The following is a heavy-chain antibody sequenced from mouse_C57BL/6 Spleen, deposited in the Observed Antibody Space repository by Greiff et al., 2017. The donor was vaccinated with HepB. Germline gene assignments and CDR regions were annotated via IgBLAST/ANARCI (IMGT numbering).Heavy chain of an antibody. CDR3: ASSYGFYWYFDV. Sequence: VQRVESGAELVKPGASVKISCKASGYAFSSYWMNWVKQRPGKGLEWIGQIYPGDGDTNYNGKFKGKATLTADKSSSTAYMQLSSLTSEDSAVYFCASSYGFYWYFDVWGTGTTVTVSS. CDR1: GYAFSSYW. V-gene: IGHV1-80*01. J-gene: IGHJ1*03. D-gene: IGHD1-2*01. CDR2: IYPGDGDT.